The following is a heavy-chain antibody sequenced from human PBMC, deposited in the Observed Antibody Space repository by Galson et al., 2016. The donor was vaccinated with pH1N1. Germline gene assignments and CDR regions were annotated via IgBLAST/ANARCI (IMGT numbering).Heavy chain of an antibody. CDR3: ARGLGRLRDN. V-gene: IGHV1-46*03. Sequence: SVKVSCKASGYTFTNYYFHWVRQAPGQGLDWMGVIDLSGGGTTYSQKFQSRVTMTRDTSTNTVYMELSSLKSDDTAVYYCARGLGRLRDNWGQGTLVTVSS. J-gene: IGHJ4*02. D-gene: IGHD1-26*01. CDR2: IDLSGGGT. CDR1: GYTFTNYY.